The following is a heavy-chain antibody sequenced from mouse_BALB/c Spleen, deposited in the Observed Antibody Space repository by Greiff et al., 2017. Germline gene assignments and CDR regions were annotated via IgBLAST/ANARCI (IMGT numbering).Heavy chain of an antibody. D-gene: IGHD1-1*01. CDR1: GYAFTNYL. Sequence: QVQLQQSGAELVRPGTSVKVSCKASGYAFTNYLIEWVKQRPGQGLEWIGVINPGSGGTNYNEKFKGKATLTADKSSSTAYMQLSSLTSDDSAVYFCARSLTTVARGFAYWGQGTLVTVSA. CDR2: INPGSGGT. J-gene: IGHJ3*01. CDR3: ARSLTTVARGFAY. V-gene: IGHV1-54*01.